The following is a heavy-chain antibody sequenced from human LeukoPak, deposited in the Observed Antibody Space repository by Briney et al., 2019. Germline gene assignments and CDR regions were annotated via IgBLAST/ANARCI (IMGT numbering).Heavy chain of an antibody. CDR1: GGSISSYY. Sequence: SETLSLTCTVSGGSISSYYWSWIRQPPGKGLEWIGNIYDRGSTKYNPSLKSRVTISVDTSKNQFSLRLSSVTAADTAVYYCARGRTFDNWGKGTLVTVSS. J-gene: IGHJ4*02. CDR3: ARGRTFDN. V-gene: IGHV4-59*01. CDR2: IYDRGST.